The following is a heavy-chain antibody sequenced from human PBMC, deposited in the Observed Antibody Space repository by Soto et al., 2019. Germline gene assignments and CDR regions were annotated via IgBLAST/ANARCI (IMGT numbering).Heavy chain of an antibody. D-gene: IGHD4-17*01. CDR2: IIPIFGTA. CDR3: AIDRLDNGANPNYFDY. J-gene: IGHJ4*02. V-gene: IGHV1-69*01. Sequence: QVQLVQSGAEVQKPGSSVKVSCKASGGTFSSYAISWVLQAPGQGLEWMGGIIPIFGTANYAQKFQGRVTMTAEESTSTAYMELSRLRTEDTAVYYCAIDRLDNGANPNYFDYCRQRTLVTGSS. CDR1: GGTFSSYA.